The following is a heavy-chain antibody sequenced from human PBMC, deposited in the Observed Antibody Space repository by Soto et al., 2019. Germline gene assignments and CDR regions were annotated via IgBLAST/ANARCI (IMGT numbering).Heavy chain of an antibody. CDR3: ARSTFKDYYGMDV. CDR2: INHSGST. V-gene: IGHV4-34*01. Sequence: NPSETLSLTCAVYGGSFSGYYWSWIRQPPGKGLEWIGEINHSGSTNYNPSLKSRVTTSVDTSKNQFSLKLSSVTAADTAVYYCARSTFKDYYGMDVWGRGTTVTVSS. D-gene: IGHD3-16*01. CDR1: GGSFSGYY. J-gene: IGHJ6*02.